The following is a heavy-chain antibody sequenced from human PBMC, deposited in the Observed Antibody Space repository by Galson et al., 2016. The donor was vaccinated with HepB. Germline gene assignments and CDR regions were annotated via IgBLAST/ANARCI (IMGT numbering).Heavy chain of an antibody. CDR3: ARVSLVRWSYNWFDP. V-gene: IGHV1-2*06. CDR2: INPNSGGT. J-gene: IGHJ5*02. Sequence: CKASGYTFTDYYIHWVRQAPGQGLEWMGRINPNSGGTNSAQKFQGRFTMTRDTSINTVYMELSRLRFDDTAVYYCARVSLVRWSYNWFDPWGQGTLVTVSS. CDR1: GYTFTDYY. D-gene: IGHD2-8*02.